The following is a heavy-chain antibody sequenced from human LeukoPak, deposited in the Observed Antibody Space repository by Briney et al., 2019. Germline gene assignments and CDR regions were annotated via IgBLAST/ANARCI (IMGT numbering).Heavy chain of an antibody. CDR2: ISASGGST. V-gene: IGHV3-23*01. CDR3: AKDLMSITPRVLDY. CDR1: GFTFSSYA. D-gene: IGHD6-6*01. J-gene: IGHJ4*02. Sequence: GGSLRLSCAASGFTFSSYAMNWVRQAPGKGLEWVSSISASGGSTFYADSVKGRFTISRDNSKNTLYLQMNSLRAEDTAVYYCAKDLMSITPRVLDYWGQGTLVTVSS.